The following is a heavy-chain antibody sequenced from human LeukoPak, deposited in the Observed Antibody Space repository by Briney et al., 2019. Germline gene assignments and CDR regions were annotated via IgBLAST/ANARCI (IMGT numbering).Heavy chain of an antibody. D-gene: IGHD2/OR15-2a*01. V-gene: IGHV4-39*01. CDR1: GGSISSYY. CDR2: IYYSGST. J-gene: IGHJ4*02. CDR3: ARHGGGNVLSPFDY. Sequence: SGTLSLTCTVSGGSISSYYWGWIRQPPGKGLEWIGSIYYSGSTYYNPSLKSRVTISVDTSKNQFSLKLTSVTAADTAVYYCARHGGGNVLSPFDYWGQGTLVTVSS.